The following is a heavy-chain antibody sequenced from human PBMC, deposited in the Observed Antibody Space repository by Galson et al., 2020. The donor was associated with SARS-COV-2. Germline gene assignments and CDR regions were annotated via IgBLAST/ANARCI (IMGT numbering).Heavy chain of an antibody. D-gene: IGHD2-15*01. Sequence: KMSGPTLVKPTETLTLTCTVSGFSLSNARMGVSWIRQPPGKALEWLAHIFSTDEKSYSTSLKSRLTISKDTSKSQVVLTMTNMDPVDTATYYCARIRVVVVAATPYYYGMDVWGQGTTVTVSS. CDR3: ARIRVVVVAATPYYYGMDV. CDR2: IFSTDEK. J-gene: IGHJ6*02. CDR1: GFSLSNARMG. V-gene: IGHV2-26*01.